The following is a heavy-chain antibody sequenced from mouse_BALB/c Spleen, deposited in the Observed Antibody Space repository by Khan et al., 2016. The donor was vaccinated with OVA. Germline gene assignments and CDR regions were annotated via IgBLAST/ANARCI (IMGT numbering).Heavy chain of an antibody. CDR1: GFSLTNYG. CDR2: IWSDGST. D-gene: IGHD2-10*01. J-gene: IGHJ4*01. V-gene: IGHV2-6-1*01. CDR3: ARQPYYHYNVMDY. Sequence: QVQLKQSGPGLVAPSQSLSITCTISGFSLTNYGVHWVRQPPGKGLEWLVVIWSDGSTTYNSAIKSRLTINKDNSKSQVFLKMNRLQTDETAMYFCARQPYYHYNVMDYWGQGTLVTVSS.